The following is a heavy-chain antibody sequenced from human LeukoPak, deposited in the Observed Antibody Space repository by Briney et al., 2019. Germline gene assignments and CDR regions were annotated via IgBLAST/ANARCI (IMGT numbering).Heavy chain of an antibody. CDR3: ARLSKLRYFDWLLTD. CDR1: GGSFSGYY. D-gene: IGHD3-9*01. Sequence: PSETLSLTCAVYGGSFSGYYWSWIRQPPGKGLEWIGDINHSGSTNYNPSLKSRVTISLDTSKNQFSLKLSSVTAADTAVYYCARLSKLRYFDWLLTDWGQGTLVTVSS. J-gene: IGHJ4*02. CDR2: INHSGST. V-gene: IGHV4-34*01.